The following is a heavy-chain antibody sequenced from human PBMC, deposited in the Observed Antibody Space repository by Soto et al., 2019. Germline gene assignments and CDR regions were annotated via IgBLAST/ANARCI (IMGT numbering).Heavy chain of an antibody. J-gene: IGHJ6*02. Sequence: GEALKISCKGSGYSLTSCWIIWVRQMPGNGLECMGSSDPSDSYTNSRPSFQGHVTISADKHISTAYLQWSSLKASDTAMYYCARRGYSSGWSLERYYYYYGMDVWGQGTTVTVSS. CDR2: SDPSDSYT. D-gene: IGHD6-19*01. CDR3: ARRGYSSGWSLERYYYYYGMDV. CDR1: GYSLTSCW. V-gene: IGHV5-10-1*01.